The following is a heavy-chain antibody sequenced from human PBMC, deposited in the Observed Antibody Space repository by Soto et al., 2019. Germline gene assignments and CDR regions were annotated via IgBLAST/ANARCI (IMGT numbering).Heavy chain of an antibody. Sequence: GGSLRLSCAASGFTFSSYGMHWVRQAPGKGLEWVAVISYDGSNKYYADSVKGRFTISRDNSKNTLYLQMNSLRAEDTAVYYCAKGMYYYDSSGYYDLNYWGQATQVTVSS. CDR1: GFTFSSYG. CDR2: ISYDGSNK. D-gene: IGHD3-22*01. J-gene: IGHJ4*02. CDR3: AKGMYYYDSSGYYDLNY. V-gene: IGHV3-30*18.